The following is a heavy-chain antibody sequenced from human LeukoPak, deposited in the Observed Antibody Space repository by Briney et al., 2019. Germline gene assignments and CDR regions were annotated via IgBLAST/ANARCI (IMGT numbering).Heavy chain of an antibody. CDR2: ISGSGGST. V-gene: IGHV3-23*01. D-gene: IGHD3-10*01. J-gene: IGHJ6*03. CDR3: AKDSGYGSGSYSKRHYYYYYMDV. Sequence: AGGSLRLSCAASGFTFSSYAMSWVRQAPGKGLEWVSAISGSGGSTYYADSVKGRFTISRDNSKNTLYLQMNSLRAEDTAVYYCAKDSGYGSGSYSKRHYYYYYMDVWGKGTTVTVSS. CDR1: GFTFSSYA.